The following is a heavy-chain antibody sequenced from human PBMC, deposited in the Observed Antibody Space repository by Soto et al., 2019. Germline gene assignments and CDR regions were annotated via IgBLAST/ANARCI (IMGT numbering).Heavy chain of an antibody. Sequence: GGSLRLSCAASGFTFSSYSMNWVRQAPGEGLEWVSYISSSSSTIYYADSVKGRFTISRDNAKNSLYLQMNSLRAEDTAVYYCATPDCSGGSCYGLNAFDIWGQGTMVTVSS. D-gene: IGHD2-15*01. V-gene: IGHV3-48*01. CDR1: GFTFSSYS. J-gene: IGHJ3*02. CDR2: ISSSSSTI. CDR3: ATPDCSGGSCYGLNAFDI.